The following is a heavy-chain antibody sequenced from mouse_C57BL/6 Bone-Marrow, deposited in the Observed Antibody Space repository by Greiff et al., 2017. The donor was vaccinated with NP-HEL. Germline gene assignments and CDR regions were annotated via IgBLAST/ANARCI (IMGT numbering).Heavy chain of an antibody. Sequence: VQLQQSGPELVKPGASVKMSCKASGYTFTSYTMHWVKQRPGQGLEWIGYINPSSGYTKYNQKFKDKATLTADKSSSTAYMQLSSLTSEDSAVYYCVRWLLRAMDYWGQGTSVTVSS. CDR3: VRWLLRAMDY. J-gene: IGHJ4*01. D-gene: IGHD2-3*01. CDR2: INPSSGYT. V-gene: IGHV1S26*01. CDR1: GYTFTSYT.